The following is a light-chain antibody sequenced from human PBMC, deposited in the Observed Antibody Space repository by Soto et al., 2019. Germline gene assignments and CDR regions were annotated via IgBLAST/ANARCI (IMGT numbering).Light chain of an antibody. Sequence: EIVLTQSPGTLSLSPGERATLFCRASQSVRSSHLAWYQLKPGQAPRLLIYCTSSRATGTPDRFSGSGAGTDFTLTISRLEPEDFAVYYCQQYVGSPFTFGPGTKVDIK. CDR3: QQYVGSPFT. CDR2: CTS. V-gene: IGKV3-20*01. CDR1: QSVRSSH. J-gene: IGKJ3*01.